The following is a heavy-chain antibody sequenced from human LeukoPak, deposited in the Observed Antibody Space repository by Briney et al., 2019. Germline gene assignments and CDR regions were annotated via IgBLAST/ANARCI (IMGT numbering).Heavy chain of an antibody. V-gene: IGHV3-21*01. CDR1: GFTFSSYS. Sequence: GGSLRLSCAASGFTFSSYSMNWVRQAPGKGLEWVSSISSSSSYIYYADSVKGRSTISRDNAKNSLYLQMNSLRAEDTAVYYCARGGSEGYYFDYWGQGTLVTVSS. D-gene: IGHD6-6*01. CDR3: ARGGSEGYYFDY. J-gene: IGHJ4*02. CDR2: ISSSSSYI.